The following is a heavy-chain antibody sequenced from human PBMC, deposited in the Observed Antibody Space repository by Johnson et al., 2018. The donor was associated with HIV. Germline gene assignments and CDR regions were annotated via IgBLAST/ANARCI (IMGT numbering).Heavy chain of an antibody. D-gene: IGHD2-15*01. V-gene: IGHV3-30*04. Sequence: QVQLLESGGGVVQPGRSLRLSCAASGFTFNTYAMHWVRQAPGTGLEWVAVISYDGSNKYYADSVKGRFTISRDNSKNTLYLQMNSLRAEDTAVYYCARFDEGWTAFDIWGQGTMVTVSS. J-gene: IGHJ3*02. CDR2: ISYDGSNK. CDR3: ARFDEGWTAFDI. CDR1: GFTFNTYA.